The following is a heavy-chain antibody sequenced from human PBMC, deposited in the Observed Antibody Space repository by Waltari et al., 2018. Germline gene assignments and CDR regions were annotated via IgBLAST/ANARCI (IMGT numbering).Heavy chain of an antibody. J-gene: IGHJ4*02. CDR3: AKDAMVRGVIRDY. CDR2: IYSGGST. V-gene: IGHV3-23*03. Sequence: EVQLLESVGGLVQPGGSLRLSCAASGFTFSSFAMSWVRQAPGKGLEWVSVIYSGGSTYYADSVKGRVTISRDNSKNTLYLQMNSLRAEDTAVYYCAKDAMVRGVIRDYWGQGTLVTVAS. CDR1: GFTFSSFA. D-gene: IGHD3-10*01.